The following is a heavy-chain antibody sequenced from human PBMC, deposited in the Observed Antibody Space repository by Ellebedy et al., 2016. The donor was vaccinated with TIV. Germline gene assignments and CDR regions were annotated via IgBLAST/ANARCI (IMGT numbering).Heavy chain of an antibody. Sequence: KFHGRVTMTEGASTNTAYMELSSLRSEDTAVYYCATYGDLHDAFDVWGQGTVVTISS. V-gene: IGHV1-24*01. CDR3: ATYGDLHDAFDV. D-gene: IGHD4-17*01. J-gene: IGHJ3*01.